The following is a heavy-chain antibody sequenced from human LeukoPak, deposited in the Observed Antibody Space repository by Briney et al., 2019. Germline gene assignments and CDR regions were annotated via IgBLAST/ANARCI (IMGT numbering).Heavy chain of an antibody. CDR3: ARVGDCSSTSCYGGFDY. CDR2: ISAYNGNT. CDR1: GYTFTSYG. Sequence: GASVKVSCKASGYTFTSYGISWVRQAPGQGFEWMGWISAYNGNTNYAQKLQGRVTMTTDTSTSTAYMELRSLRSDDTAVYYCARVGDCSSTSCYGGFDYWGQGTLVTVSS. V-gene: IGHV1-18*01. D-gene: IGHD2-2*01. J-gene: IGHJ4*02.